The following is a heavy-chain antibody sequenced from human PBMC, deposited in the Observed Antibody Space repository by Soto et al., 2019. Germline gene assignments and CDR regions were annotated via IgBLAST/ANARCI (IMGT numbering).Heavy chain of an antibody. CDR2: INAGNGNT. V-gene: IGHV1-3*01. D-gene: IGHD3-3*01. CDR3: AMEAHSPFDF. J-gene: IGHJ4*02. Sequence: SSVPDTCKASGYTFTSYAMHWVRQPPGQRLEWMGWINAGNGNTKYSQKFQGRLIIPSDTSASTGYMDLSRLRSEEAAVYYCAMEAHSPFDFWGQGTLVTVSS. CDR1: GYTFTSYA.